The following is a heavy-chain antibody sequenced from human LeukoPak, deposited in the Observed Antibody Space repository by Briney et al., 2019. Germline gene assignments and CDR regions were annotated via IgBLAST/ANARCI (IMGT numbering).Heavy chain of an antibody. CDR1: GGSISSSSYY. CDR2: IYHSGST. V-gene: IGHV4-39*07. D-gene: IGHD2-2*01. Sequence: SETLSLTCTVSGGSISSSSYYWGWIRQPPGKGLEWIGYIYHSGSTYYNPSLKSRVTISVDRSKNRFSLKLSSVTAADTAVYYCARERYCSSTSCSRGWFDPWGQGTLVTVSS. J-gene: IGHJ5*02. CDR3: ARERYCSSTSCSRGWFDP.